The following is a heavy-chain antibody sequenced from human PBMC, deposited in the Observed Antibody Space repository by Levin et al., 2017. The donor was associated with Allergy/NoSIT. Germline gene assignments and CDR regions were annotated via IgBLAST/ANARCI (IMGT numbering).Heavy chain of an antibody. CDR3: ARQLGNFWSGYNYFDY. V-gene: IGHV3-48*03. D-gene: IGHD3-3*01. J-gene: IGHJ4*02. CDR1: GFTFSSYE. Sequence: GGSLRLSCAASGFTFSSYEMNWVRQAPGKGLEWVSYISSSGSTISYAASVKGRFTISRDNAKNSLYLQMNSLRAEDTAVYYCARQLGNFWSGYNYFDYWGQGTLVTVSS. CDR2: ISSSGSTI.